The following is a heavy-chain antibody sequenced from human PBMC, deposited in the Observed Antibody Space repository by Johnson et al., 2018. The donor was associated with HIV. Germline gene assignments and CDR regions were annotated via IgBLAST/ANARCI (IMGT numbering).Heavy chain of an antibody. Sequence: QVQLVESGGGVVQPGGSLRLSCAASGFTFSSYAMHWVRQAPGKGLEWVAFIRYDGINKYYADSVKGRFTISRDNYKNTLYLQMNSLGAEDTAAYYCVKAHDYGDYVAFDIWGQGTMVTVSS. CDR3: VKAHDYGDYVAFDI. V-gene: IGHV3-30*02. CDR1: GFTFSSYA. J-gene: IGHJ3*02. D-gene: IGHD4-17*01. CDR2: IRYDGINK.